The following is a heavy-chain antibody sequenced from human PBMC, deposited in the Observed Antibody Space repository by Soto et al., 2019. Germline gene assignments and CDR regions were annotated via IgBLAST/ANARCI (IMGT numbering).Heavy chain of an antibody. D-gene: IGHD1-1*01. CDR2: IFSNDEK. V-gene: IGHV2-26*01. CDR3: ARIRQETEIDY. CDR1: RFSLTNARMG. J-gene: IGHJ4*02. Sequence: HVTLNDPPPVLPKPTQTPTLTCTVSRFSLTNARMGATWIRQPPGKALEWLAHIFSNDEKPYSTSLKRRLTISKDTSKSQVVLTMAYMDSVDTATYYCARIRQETEIDYWGQGTPVTVSS.